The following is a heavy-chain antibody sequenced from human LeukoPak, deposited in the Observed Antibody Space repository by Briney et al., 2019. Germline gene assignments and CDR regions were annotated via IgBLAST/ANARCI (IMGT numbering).Heavy chain of an antibody. CDR2: INPAGSET. Sequence: GGSLRLSCAASGFSFNANWMAWVRQAPGTGLEWVANINPAGSETFHVDPVKGRFSISRDHAKHLVYLQMNSLRAEDTAVYYCATFGLVAALDLWGQGTLVTVSS. J-gene: IGHJ4*02. CDR3: ATFGLVAALDL. D-gene: IGHD5-12*01. V-gene: IGHV3-7*01. CDR1: GFSFNANW.